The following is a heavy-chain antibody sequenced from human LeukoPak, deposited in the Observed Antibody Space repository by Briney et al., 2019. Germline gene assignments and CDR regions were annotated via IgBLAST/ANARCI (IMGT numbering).Heavy chain of an antibody. J-gene: IGHJ4*02. CDR3: ARTGSTVTMLYPFDH. Sequence: SETLSLTCTVSGGSMSRYYWSWIRQPPGKGLEWIGYMYYRGSTEYNPSLKSRVTISVDTSKNQFSLKLSSVTAADTAVYYCARTGSTVTMLYPFDHWGQGTLVTVSS. V-gene: IGHV4-59*01. CDR2: MYYRGST. D-gene: IGHD4-17*01. CDR1: GGSMSRYY.